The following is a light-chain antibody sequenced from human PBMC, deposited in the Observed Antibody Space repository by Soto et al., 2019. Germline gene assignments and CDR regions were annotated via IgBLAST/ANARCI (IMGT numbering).Light chain of an antibody. V-gene: IGLV4-69*01. CDR3: QTWGTGSAIVV. CDR1: SGHSHYA. Sequence: QSVLTQSPSASASLGASVKLTCTLSSGHSHYAIAWHQRQPEKGPRFLMKVNSGGSHIKGDGIPDRFSGSSSGAERYLFISSLQSEDEADYYCQTWGTGSAIVVFGGGTQLTVL. CDR2: VNSGGSH. J-gene: IGLJ7*01.